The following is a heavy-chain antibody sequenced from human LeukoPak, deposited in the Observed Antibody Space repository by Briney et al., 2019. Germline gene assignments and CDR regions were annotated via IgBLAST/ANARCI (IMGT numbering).Heavy chain of an antibody. CDR2: IKRKSDSGTT. CDR1: GFTFSDYY. CDR3: TTVGVATNTYYYYYYMDV. J-gene: IGHJ6*03. Sequence: PGGSLRLSCAASGFTFSDYYMSWIRQAPGKGLEWVGRIKRKSDSGTTDYAAPVKGRFTISRDDSKNTLYLQMNSLKTEDTAVYYCTTVGVATNTYYYYYYMDVWGKGTTVTISS. D-gene: IGHD5-12*01. V-gene: IGHV3-15*01.